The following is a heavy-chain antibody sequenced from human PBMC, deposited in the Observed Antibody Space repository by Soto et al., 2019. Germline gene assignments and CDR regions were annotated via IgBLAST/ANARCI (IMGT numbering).Heavy chain of an antibody. J-gene: IGHJ6*02. CDR2: IVVGSGNT. Sequence: SVKVSCKASGFTFTSSAVQWVRQARGQRLEWIGWIVVGSGNTNYAQKFQEGVTITRDMSTSTAYMELSSLRSEDTAVYYCAASSPTVTTGYYYYGMDVGGQGTTVTVSS. D-gene: IGHD4-4*01. V-gene: IGHV1-58*01. CDR1: GFTFTSSA. CDR3: AASSPTVTTGYYYYGMDV.